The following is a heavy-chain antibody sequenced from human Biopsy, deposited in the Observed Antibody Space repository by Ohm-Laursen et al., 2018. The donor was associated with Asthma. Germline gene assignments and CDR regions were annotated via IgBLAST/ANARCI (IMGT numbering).Heavy chain of an antibody. CDR3: ARAVDYSHYYGIDV. V-gene: IGHV1-18*01. Sequence: SSVKVSCNTSGYTFNSAGITWVRQAPGQGLEWMGWISVYNGNTKVAQKLQDRVTVITDTSTSTAYMELRSLRSDDTAVYFCARAVDYSHYYGIDVWGQGTTVTVS. J-gene: IGHJ6*02. CDR1: GYTFNSAG. D-gene: IGHD3-10*01. CDR2: ISVYNGNT.